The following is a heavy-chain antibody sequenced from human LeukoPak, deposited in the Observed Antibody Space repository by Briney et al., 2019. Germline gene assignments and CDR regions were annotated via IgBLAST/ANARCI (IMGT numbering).Heavy chain of an antibody. V-gene: IGHV1-69*13. J-gene: IGHJ4*02. CDR2: IIPIFGTA. CDR3: ARAHHPIGTAMVYGY. CDR1: GGTFSSYA. D-gene: IGHD5-18*01. Sequence: ASVKVSCKASGGTFSSYAISWVRQAPGLGLEWMGGIIPIFGTANYAQKFQGRVTITADESTSTAYMELSSLRSEDTAVYYCARAHHPIGTAMVYGYWGQGTLVTVSS.